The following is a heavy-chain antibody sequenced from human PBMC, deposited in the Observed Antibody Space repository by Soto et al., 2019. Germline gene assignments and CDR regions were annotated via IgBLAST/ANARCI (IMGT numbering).Heavy chain of an antibody. CDR3: ARGRGYSYGLDY. CDR1: GGSISSYY. Sequence: SETLSLTCTVSGGSISSYYWSWIRQPPGKGLEWIGYIYYSGSTNYNPSLKSRVTISVDTSKNQFSLKLSSVTAADTAVYYCARGRGYSYGLDYWGQGTLVTVS. CDR2: IYYSGST. D-gene: IGHD5-18*01. V-gene: IGHV4-59*01. J-gene: IGHJ4*02.